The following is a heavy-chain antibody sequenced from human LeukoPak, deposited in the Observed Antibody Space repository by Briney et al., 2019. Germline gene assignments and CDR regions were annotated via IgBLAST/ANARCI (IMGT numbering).Heavy chain of an antibody. CDR3: AKERIAARPDPLDY. J-gene: IGHJ4*02. Sequence: SETLSLTCTVSGDSISSYYWNWIRQPPGKGLEWIGYIYYSGSTNYNSSLKSRVTISGDTSKNQLSLKLTSVTAADTAVYYCAKERIAARPDPLDYWGQGTLVTVSS. V-gene: IGHV4-59*01. D-gene: IGHD6-6*01. CDR2: IYYSGST. CDR1: GDSISSYY.